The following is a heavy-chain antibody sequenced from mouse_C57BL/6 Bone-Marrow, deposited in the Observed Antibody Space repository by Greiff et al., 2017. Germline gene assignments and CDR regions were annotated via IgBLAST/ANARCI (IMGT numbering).Heavy chain of an antibody. CDR1: GFNIKDDY. V-gene: IGHV14-4*01. Sequence: EVQLQQSGAELVRPGASVKLSCTASGFNIKDDYMHWVKQRPEQGLEWIGWIDPENGDTEYASKFQGKATITADTSSNTAYLQLSSLTSEDTAVYYCYGTYAMDYWGQGTSVTVSS. CDR3: YGTYAMDY. D-gene: IGHD2-1*01. CDR2: IDPENGDT. J-gene: IGHJ4*01.